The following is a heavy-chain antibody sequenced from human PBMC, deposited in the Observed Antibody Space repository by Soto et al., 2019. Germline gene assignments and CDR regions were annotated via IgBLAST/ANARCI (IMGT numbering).Heavy chain of an antibody. Sequence: SETLSLTCAVYGGSFSGYYWSWIRQPPGKGLEWIGEINHSGSTNYNPSLKSRVTISVDTSKNQFSLKLSSETAADTAVYYCASGNNYDFWSGYGWFDPWGQGTLVTVSS. CDR3: ASGNNYDFWSGYGWFDP. D-gene: IGHD3-3*01. V-gene: IGHV4-34*01. CDR1: GGSFSGYY. CDR2: INHSGST. J-gene: IGHJ5*02.